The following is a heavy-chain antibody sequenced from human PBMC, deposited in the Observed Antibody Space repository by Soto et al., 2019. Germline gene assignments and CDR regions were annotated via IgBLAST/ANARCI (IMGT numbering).Heavy chain of an antibody. Sequence: ASVKVSCKASGYTFTSYAMHWVRQAPGQRLEWMGWINAGNGNTKYSQKFQGRVTITRDTSASTAYMELSSLRSDDTAVYYCARDRGSYYRYFDYWGQGTLVTVSS. J-gene: IGHJ4*02. D-gene: IGHD1-26*01. CDR1: GYTFTSYA. V-gene: IGHV1-3*01. CDR3: ARDRGSYYRYFDY. CDR2: INAGNGNT.